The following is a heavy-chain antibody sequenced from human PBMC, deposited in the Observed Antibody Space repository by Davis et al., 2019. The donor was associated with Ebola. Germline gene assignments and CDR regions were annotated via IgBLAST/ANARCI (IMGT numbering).Heavy chain of an antibody. Sequence: SCKASGFTFSSYAMSWVRQASGKGLEWVSAISGSGGSTYYADSVKGRFTISRDNSKKTLYLQMNSLRAEDTAVYYCAKGLKSYYYDSSGSSFYYYFGMDVWGKGTTVTVSS. CDR3: AKGLKSYYYDSSGSSFYYYFGMDV. CDR2: ISGSGGST. V-gene: IGHV3-23*01. CDR1: GFTFSSYA. D-gene: IGHD3-22*01. J-gene: IGHJ6*04.